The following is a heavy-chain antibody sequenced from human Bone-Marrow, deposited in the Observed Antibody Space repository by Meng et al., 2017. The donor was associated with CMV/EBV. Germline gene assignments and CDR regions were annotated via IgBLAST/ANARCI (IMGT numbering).Heavy chain of an antibody. CDR3: ARGMRRAARFTGWFDP. Sequence: ASVKVSCKASGYTFTSYDINWVRQATGEGLEWMGWMNPNSGNTGYAQKFQGRVTMTRNTSISTAYMELSSLRSEDTAVYYCARGMRRAARFTGWFDPWGQGTLVTVSS. D-gene: IGHD6-6*01. V-gene: IGHV1-8*01. CDR1: GYTFTSYD. J-gene: IGHJ5*02. CDR2: MNPNSGNT.